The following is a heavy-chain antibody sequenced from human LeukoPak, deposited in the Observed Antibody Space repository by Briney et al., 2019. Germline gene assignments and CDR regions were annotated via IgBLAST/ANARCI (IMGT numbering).Heavy chain of an antibody. D-gene: IGHD2-2*01. CDR2: IDYDGSI. CDR1: GFTFSNYW. J-gene: IGHJ4*02. CDR3: VRGCSSTSCYPFDY. Sequence: PGGSLRLSCAASGFTFSNYWMHWFRQAPGKGLVWVSRIDYDGSINYADSVKGRFTISRDNARNTLYMQMNTLRAEDTAVYYCVRGCSSTSCYPFDYWGQGTLVTVSS. V-gene: IGHV3-74*01.